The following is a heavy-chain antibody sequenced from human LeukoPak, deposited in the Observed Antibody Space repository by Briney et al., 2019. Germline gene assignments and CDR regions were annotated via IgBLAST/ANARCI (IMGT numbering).Heavy chain of an antibody. CDR2: INPNSGGT. J-gene: IGHJ5*02. CDR3: ARSGSYYSNWFDP. CDR1: GYTFTGYY. V-gene: IGHV1-2*02. Sequence: ASVKVSCKASGYTFTGYYMHWVRQAPGQGLEWMGWINPNSGGTNYAQKFQGRVTMTRDTSIRTAYMELSRLRSDDTAVYYCARSGSYYSNWFDPWGQGTLVTVSS. D-gene: IGHD1-26*01.